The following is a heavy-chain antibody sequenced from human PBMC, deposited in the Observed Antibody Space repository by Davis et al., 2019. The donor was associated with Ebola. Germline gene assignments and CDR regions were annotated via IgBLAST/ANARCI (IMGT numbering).Heavy chain of an antibody. CDR3: ARCITMLVVESWFDP. D-gene: IGHD3-22*01. V-gene: IGHV1-18*01. CDR1: GYTFTSYG. Sequence: AASVKVSCKASGYTFTSYGISWVRQAPGQGLEWMGWISAYNGNTNYAQKLQGRVNMTTDTSTSTAYMELSSLRSDDTAVYYCARCITMLVVESWFDPWGQGTLVTVSS. CDR2: ISAYNGNT. J-gene: IGHJ5*02.